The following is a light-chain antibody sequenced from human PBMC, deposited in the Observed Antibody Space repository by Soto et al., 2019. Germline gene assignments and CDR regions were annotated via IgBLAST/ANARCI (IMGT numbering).Light chain of an antibody. V-gene: IGLV1-44*01. Sequence: QSVLTQPPSASGTPGQRVTISCSGSSSNIGTNTVIWYQQLQGTAPILLIYSKNQRPSGGPDRFSGSKSGSSASLAICGLQSEDDADYYCASWDVSLVVFGGGTKLTVL. CDR3: ASWDVSLVV. J-gene: IGLJ2*01. CDR2: SKN. CDR1: SSNIGTNT.